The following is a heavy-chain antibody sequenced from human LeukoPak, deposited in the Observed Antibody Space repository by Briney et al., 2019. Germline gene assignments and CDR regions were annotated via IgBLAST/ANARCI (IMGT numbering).Heavy chain of an antibody. CDR3: ARESPYSGSY. CDR2: IYSGGST. D-gene: IGHD1-26*01. CDR1: GFPVSSNY. V-gene: IGHV3-53*01. Sequence: GGSLRLSRAASGFPVSSNYMSWVRQAPGKGLEWVSVIYSGGSTYYADSVRGRFTISRDNSKNTLYLQMNSLRAEDTAVYYCARESPYSGSYWGQGTLVTVSS. J-gene: IGHJ4*02.